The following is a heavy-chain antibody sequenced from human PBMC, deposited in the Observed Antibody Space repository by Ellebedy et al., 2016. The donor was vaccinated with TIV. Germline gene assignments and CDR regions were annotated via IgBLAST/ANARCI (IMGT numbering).Heavy chain of an antibody. CDR3: ARGGFNGEVPNYGMDV. CDR2: IIPIFATA. D-gene: IGHD2-8*01. Sequence: SVKVSCXASGGTFSSNAINWVRQAPGQGLEWMGGIIPIFATANYAQKFQGRVTITADKSTSTAYMELSSLRSEDTALYYCARGGFNGEVPNYGMDVWGQGTTVTVSS. J-gene: IGHJ6*02. V-gene: IGHV1-69*06. CDR1: GGTFSSNA.